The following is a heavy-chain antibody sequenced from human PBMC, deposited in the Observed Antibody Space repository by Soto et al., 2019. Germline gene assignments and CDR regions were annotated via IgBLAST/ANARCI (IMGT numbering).Heavy chain of an antibody. V-gene: IGHV4-30-2*01. CDR1: GGSISTGGYS. CDR2: IYHSGST. J-gene: IGHJ6*02. CDR3: ARGHYRYAMDV. Sequence: QLQLQESGSGLVKASQTLSLTCDVSGGSISTGGYSWNWIRQPPGKGLEWVGSIYHSGSTYDNPSLKMRVAMSVNMSKNQFSLNLTSVTAADTAVYFCARGHYRYAMDVWGQGTTVTVSS.